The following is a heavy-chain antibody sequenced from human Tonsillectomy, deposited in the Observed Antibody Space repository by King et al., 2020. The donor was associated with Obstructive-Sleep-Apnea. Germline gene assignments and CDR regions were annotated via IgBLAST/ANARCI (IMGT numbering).Heavy chain of an antibody. CDR2: IYYSGST. D-gene: IGHD1-7*01. V-gene: IGHV4-59*08. CDR3: ARHELELRPFDY. CDR1: GGSISSYY. Sequence: QLQESGPGLMKPSETLSLTCTVSGGSISSYYWSWIRQPPGKGLEWIGYIYYSGSTNYNASLKSRLTISVDTSKNQFSLKLSSVTAADTAVYYYARHELELRPFDYWGQGTLVTVSS. J-gene: IGHJ4*02.